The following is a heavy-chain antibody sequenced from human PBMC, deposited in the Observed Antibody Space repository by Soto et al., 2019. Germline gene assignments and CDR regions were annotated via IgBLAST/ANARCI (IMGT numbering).Heavy chain of an antibody. D-gene: IGHD2-15*01. V-gene: IGHV3-11*01. CDR1: GFIFSGYY. J-gene: IGHJ6*02. CDR3: AGARTDIVMVVGATTAYYGMYX. Sequence: PGGSLKLSFAASGFIFSGYYMTWIRQAPGKGLEWVSYISGSGSHIYYAYSVKGRFTIYMDNAKNSLYLQLNSLRVEDTAVDYCAGARTDIVMVVGATTAYYGMYXWGQGTMFTVS. CDR2: ISGSGSHI.